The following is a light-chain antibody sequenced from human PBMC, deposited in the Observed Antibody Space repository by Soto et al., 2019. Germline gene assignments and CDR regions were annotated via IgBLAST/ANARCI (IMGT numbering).Light chain of an antibody. V-gene: IGKV3-20*01. CDR3: QQYGSSPFT. Sequence: EIVLAQSPGTLSLSPGERATLSCRASQTVISSSLAWYQQKPGQAPRLLIYDTSSRATGIPDRFSGSGSGTDLTLTINRLEPEDFAVYYCQQYGSSPFTFGPGTKVDLK. J-gene: IGKJ3*01. CDR1: QTVISSS. CDR2: DTS.